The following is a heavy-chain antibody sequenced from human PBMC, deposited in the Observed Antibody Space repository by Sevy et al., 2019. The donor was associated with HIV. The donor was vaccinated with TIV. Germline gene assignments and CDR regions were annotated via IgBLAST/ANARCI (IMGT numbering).Heavy chain of an antibody. Sequence: GGSLRLSCAASRFSFNGYGMHWVRQAPGKGLEWVAFIRYDGSNKYYADSVKDRFTISRDDSKNTLYLQMNSLRVEDTALYYCARGTPAFCTGGVCFNWFDPWGQGTLVTVSS. J-gene: IGHJ5*02. CDR1: RFSFNGYG. V-gene: IGHV3-30*02. D-gene: IGHD2-8*02. CDR2: IRYDGSNK. CDR3: ARGTPAFCTGGVCFNWFDP.